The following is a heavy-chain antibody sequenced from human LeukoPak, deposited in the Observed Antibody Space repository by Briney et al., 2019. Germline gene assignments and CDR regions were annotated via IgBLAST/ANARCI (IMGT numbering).Heavy chain of an antibody. CDR1: GGSFSGYY. J-gene: IGHJ4*02. CDR2: INHSGST. CDR3: ARTPLYSSSFFDY. Sequence: ASETLSLTCAVYGGSFSGYYWSWIRQPPGKGLEWIGEINHSGSTDYNPSLKSRVTISVDTSKNQFSLKLSSVTAADTAVYYCARTPLYSSSFFDYWGQGTLVTVSS. V-gene: IGHV4-34*01. D-gene: IGHD6-13*01.